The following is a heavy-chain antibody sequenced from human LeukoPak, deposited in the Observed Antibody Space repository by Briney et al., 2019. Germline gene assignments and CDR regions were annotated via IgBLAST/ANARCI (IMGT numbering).Heavy chain of an antibody. CDR2: ISSSSSYI. J-gene: IGHJ4*02. CDR3: ARDRTTVTTFDY. CDR1: GFTFSSHG. V-gene: IGHV3-21*01. D-gene: IGHD4-17*01. Sequence: GRSLRLSCAASGFTFSSHGMHWVREAPGKRREWVSSISSSSSYIYYADSVKGRFTISRDNAKNSLYLQMNTLRAEDTAVYYCARDRTTVTTFDYWGQGTLVTVSS.